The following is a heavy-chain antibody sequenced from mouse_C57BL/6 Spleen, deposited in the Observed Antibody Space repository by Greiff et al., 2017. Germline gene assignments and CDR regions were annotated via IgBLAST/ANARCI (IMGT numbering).Heavy chain of an antibody. Sequence: EVKLVESEGGLVQPGSSMKLSCTASGFTFSDYYMAWVRQVPEKGLEWVANINYDGSSTYYLDSLKSRFIISRDNAKNILYLQMSSLKSEDTPTYYCAREGSNYGFDYWGQGTTLTVSS. V-gene: IGHV5-16*01. CDR3: AREGSNYGFDY. D-gene: IGHD2-5*01. CDR2: INYDGSST. CDR1: GFTFSDYY. J-gene: IGHJ2*01.